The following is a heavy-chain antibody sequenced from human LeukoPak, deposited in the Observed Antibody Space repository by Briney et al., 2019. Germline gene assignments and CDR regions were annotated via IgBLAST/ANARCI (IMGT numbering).Heavy chain of an antibody. D-gene: IGHD4-11*01. J-gene: IGHJ4*02. CDR3: ARSVPDYTRFDY. V-gene: IGHV3-9*01. CDR1: GFTFDDYA. Sequence: GGSLRLSCAASGFTFDDYAMHWVRQAPGKGLEWVSGISWNSGSIGYADSVKGRFTISRDNAKNSLYLQMSSLRAEDTALYFCARSVPDYTRFDYWGQGALVTVSS. CDR2: ISWNSGSI.